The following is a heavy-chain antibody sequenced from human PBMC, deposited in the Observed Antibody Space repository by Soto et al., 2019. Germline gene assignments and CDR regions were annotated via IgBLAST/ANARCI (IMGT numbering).Heavy chain of an antibody. J-gene: IGHJ6*02. Sequence: GESLKISCKGSGYSFTSYWIGWVRQMPGKGLEWMGIIYPGDSDTRYSPSFQGQVTISADKSISTAYLQWSSLKASDTAMYYCARPMRDIVVVPAAMRSYYYYGMDVWGQGTTVTVSS. V-gene: IGHV5-51*01. CDR1: GYSFTSYW. CDR3: ARPMRDIVVVPAAMRSYYYYGMDV. CDR2: IYPGDSDT. D-gene: IGHD2-2*01.